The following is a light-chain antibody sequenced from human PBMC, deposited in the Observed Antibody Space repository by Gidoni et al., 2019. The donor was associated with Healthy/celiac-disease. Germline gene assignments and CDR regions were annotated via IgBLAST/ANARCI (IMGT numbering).Light chain of an antibody. CDR1: QNISNY. Sequence: DITMNQSPSSLPASVGDRVTITCQPSQNISNYLNRYQPKSGKAPKLLIYDASNLETGGPSRFSASGSGTDFTFTIGSLQPADIETYYCQQYDNPLTFGGGTKVEIK. CDR2: DAS. V-gene: IGKV1-33*01. CDR3: QQYDNPLT. J-gene: IGKJ4*01.